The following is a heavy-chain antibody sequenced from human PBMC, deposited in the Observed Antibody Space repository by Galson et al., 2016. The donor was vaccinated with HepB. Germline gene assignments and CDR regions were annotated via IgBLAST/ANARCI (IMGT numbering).Heavy chain of an antibody. CDR3: AKDHRAYSYGHHYFDY. CDR1: GFTFSSYG. J-gene: IGHJ4*02. V-gene: IGHV3-30*18. D-gene: IGHD5-18*01. CDR2: VSYDGFNE. Sequence: SLRLSCAASGFTFSSYGMHWVRQAPGKGLEWVAFVSYDGFNEYYADSVKGRFTISSDNSKNTLYLQMNSLRAEDTALYYCAKDHRAYSYGHHYFDYWAREPWSSSPQ.